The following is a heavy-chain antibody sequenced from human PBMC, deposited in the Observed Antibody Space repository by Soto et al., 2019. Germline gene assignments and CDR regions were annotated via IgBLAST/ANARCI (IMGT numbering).Heavy chain of an antibody. D-gene: IGHD6-13*01. CDR3: ARSTRSSPYFDY. V-gene: IGHV5-51*01. Sequence: PGESLKISCQCSGYTFSNFWIGWVRQLPGKGLEWMGIIYPGDHETRYSPSFHGKVTISADKSINTAYLQWNSLEASDTAFYFCARSTRSSPYFDYWGQGALVTSPQ. CDR2: IYPGDHET. CDR1: GYTFSNFW. J-gene: IGHJ4*02.